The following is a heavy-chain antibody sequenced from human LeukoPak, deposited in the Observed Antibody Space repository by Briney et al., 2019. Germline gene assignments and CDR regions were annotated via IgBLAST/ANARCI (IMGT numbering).Heavy chain of an antibody. CDR3: ARKAYYDFWSGYFFDY. J-gene: IGHJ4*02. Sequence: GGSLRLSCAASGFTFNTYWMTWVRQAPGRGLEWVANIRQDGSEKYYVDSVKGRFTISRDNAKNSLYLQMNSLRAEDTAVYYCARKAYYDFWSGYFFDYWGQGTLVTVSS. V-gene: IGHV3-7*01. D-gene: IGHD3-3*01. CDR2: IRQDGSEK. CDR1: GFTFNTYW.